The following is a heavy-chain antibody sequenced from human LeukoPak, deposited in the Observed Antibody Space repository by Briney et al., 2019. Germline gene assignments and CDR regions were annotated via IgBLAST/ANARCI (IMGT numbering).Heavy chain of an antibody. CDR2: ISSSSSTI. V-gene: IGHV3-48*04. Sequence: GGSLRLSCAASGFTFSSYSMNWVRQAPGKGLEWVSYISSSSSTIYYADSVKGRFTISRDNAKNSLYLQMNSLRAEDTAVYYCARDRRLGAAILYFDYWGQGTLVTVSS. D-gene: IGHD2-2*01. J-gene: IGHJ4*02. CDR3: ARDRRLGAAILYFDY. CDR1: GFTFSSYS.